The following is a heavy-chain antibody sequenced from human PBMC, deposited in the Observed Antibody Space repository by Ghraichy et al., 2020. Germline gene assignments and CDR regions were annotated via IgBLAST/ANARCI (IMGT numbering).Heavy chain of an antibody. J-gene: IGHJ5*02. D-gene: IGHD3-3*01. CDR1: GYTFTSYG. Sequence: ASVKVSCKASGYTFTSYGISWVRQAPGQGLEWMGWISAYNGNTNYAQKLQGRVTMTTDTSTSTAYMELRSLRSDDTAVYYCARGGLIFGVVISEFDPWGQGTLVTVSS. CDR2: ISAYNGNT. V-gene: IGHV1-18*01. CDR3: ARGGLIFGVVISEFDP.